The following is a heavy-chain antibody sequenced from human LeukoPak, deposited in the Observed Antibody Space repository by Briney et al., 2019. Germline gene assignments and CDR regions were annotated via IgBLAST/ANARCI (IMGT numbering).Heavy chain of an antibody. D-gene: IGHD4-23*01. J-gene: IGHJ4*02. V-gene: IGHV3-23*01. Sequence: GGSLRLSCAASGFTFSNYAMSWVRQAPGKGLEWVSVISGSGGSTYYVDSVQGRFTIPRDNSKNTLFLQMDSLRAEDTAVYYCAKDGSTVVTDYWGQGTLVTVSS. CDR1: GFTFSNYA. CDR2: ISGSGGST. CDR3: AKDGSTVVTDY.